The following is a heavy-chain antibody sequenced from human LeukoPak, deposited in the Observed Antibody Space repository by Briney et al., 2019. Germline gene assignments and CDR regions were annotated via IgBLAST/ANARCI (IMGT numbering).Heavy chain of an antibody. D-gene: IGHD2-15*01. V-gene: IGHV1-69*05. CDR2: IIPIFCTA. Sequence: ASVKVSCKASGGTFSSYAISWVRQAPGQGLEWMGRIIPIFCTANYAQKFQGRVTITTDASTGTAYMELSSLRSEDTAVYYCASPQVAHDAFDIWGQGTMVTVSS. J-gene: IGHJ3*02. CDR1: GGTFSSYA. CDR3: ASPQVAHDAFDI.